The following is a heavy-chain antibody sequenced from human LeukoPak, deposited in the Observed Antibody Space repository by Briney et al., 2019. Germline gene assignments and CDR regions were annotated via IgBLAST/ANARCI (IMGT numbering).Heavy chain of an antibody. CDR2: IYYSGST. D-gene: IGHD6-19*01. CDR1: GGSISSSSYY. CDR3: ARVKYSSGWDYQFDY. Sequence: PSETLSLTCTVSGGSISSSSYYWGWIRQPPGKGLEWIGSIYYSGSTYYIPSLKSRVTISVDTSKNQFSLKLSSVTAADTAVYYCARVKYSSGWDYQFDYWGQGTLVTVSS. V-gene: IGHV4-39*07. J-gene: IGHJ4*02.